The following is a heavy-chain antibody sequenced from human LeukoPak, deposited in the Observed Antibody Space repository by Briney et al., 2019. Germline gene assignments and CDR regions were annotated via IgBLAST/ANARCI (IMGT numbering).Heavy chain of an antibody. J-gene: IGHJ6*02. Sequence: GGSLRLSCAASAFTFSSYEMNWVRQAPGKGLEWVSYISSSGSTIYYADSVKGRFTISRDNAKNSLYLQMNSLRAEDTAVYYCARDPPYGMDVWGQGTTVTVSS. CDR1: AFTFSSYE. CDR2: ISSSGSTI. CDR3: ARDPPYGMDV. V-gene: IGHV3-48*03.